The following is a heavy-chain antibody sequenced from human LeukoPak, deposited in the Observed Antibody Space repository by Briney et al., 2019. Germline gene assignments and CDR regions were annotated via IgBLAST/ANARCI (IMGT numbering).Heavy chain of an antibody. V-gene: IGHV3-30*18. CDR3: AKDPLGGSPYYFDY. D-gene: IGHD4-23*01. CDR2: ISYDGRNK. J-gene: IGHJ4*02. CDR1: GFTFSSYG. Sequence: PGGSLRLSCAASGFTFSSYGMHWVRQAPGKGLEWVAVISYDGRNKYYADSVKGRFTISRDNSKNTLYLQMNSLRAEDTAVYYCAKDPLGGSPYYFDYWGQGTLVTVSS.